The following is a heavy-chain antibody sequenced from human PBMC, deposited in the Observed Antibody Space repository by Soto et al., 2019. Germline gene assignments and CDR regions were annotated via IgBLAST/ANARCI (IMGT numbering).Heavy chain of an antibody. Sequence: SVKLSGKASGFTFTISAMQWVRQARGQRLEWIGWIVGGSGNTNYAQKFQERVTITRDMSTSTAYMELSSLRSEDTAVYYCAAETAQTGYYWGQGTLVTVSS. CDR2: IVGGSGNT. V-gene: IGHV1-58*02. D-gene: IGHD1-1*01. J-gene: IGHJ4*02. CDR3: AAETAQTGYY. CDR1: GFTFTISA.